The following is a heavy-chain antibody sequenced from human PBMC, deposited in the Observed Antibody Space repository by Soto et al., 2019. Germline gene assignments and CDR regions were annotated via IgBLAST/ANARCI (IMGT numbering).Heavy chain of an antibody. CDR1: GDSINNNDYY. Sequence: QLHESGPGVVKPSETLSLTCTVSGDSINNNDYYWNWIRQTPGKGLEWIGYVYYSGSTYYIPSLKSRLSMSVDTSKSQFALKLSSVTAADTAIYYCARMSYYDEKWYFDLWGRGTLVTVSS. V-gene: IGHV4-30-4*01. CDR2: VYYSGST. CDR3: ARMSYYDEKWYFDL. J-gene: IGHJ2*01. D-gene: IGHD3-3*01.